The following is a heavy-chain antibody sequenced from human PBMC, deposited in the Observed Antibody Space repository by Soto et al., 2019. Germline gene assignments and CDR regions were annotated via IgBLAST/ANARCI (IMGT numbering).Heavy chain of an antibody. CDR3: ARDLNYGVSTVYYDVFDT. Sequence: VQLVESGGGLVQHGGSLRLSCLASGFTFSTSWMTWVRQAPGKGLEWVANMKGDGSKENYVDSVKGRFTISRDNAKNSLFLQMNSLRDEDTALYYCARDLNYGVSTVYYDVFDTWGQGTMVTVSP. D-gene: IGHD4-17*01. V-gene: IGHV3-7*01. CDR1: GFTFSTSW. CDR2: MKGDGSKE. J-gene: IGHJ3*02.